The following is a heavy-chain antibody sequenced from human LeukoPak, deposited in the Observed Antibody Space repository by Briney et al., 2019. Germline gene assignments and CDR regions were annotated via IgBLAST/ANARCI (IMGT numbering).Heavy chain of an antibody. V-gene: IGHV1-18*01. J-gene: IGHJ4*02. D-gene: IGHD1-26*01. Sequence: GASVKVSCKASGYNFPNYGITWVRQAPGQGLEWMGWISAYNGDTNYAQKLQGRVTLTTDTSTSTAYLELRSLRSDDTAVYYCARGGPPGGSGSYSDYWGQGTLVTVSS. CDR1: GYNFPNYG. CDR2: ISAYNGDT. CDR3: ARGGPPGGSGSYSDY.